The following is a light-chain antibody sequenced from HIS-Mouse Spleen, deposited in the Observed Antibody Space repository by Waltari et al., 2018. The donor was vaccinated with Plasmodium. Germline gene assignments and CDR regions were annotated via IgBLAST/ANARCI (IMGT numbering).Light chain of an antibody. CDR3: CSYAGSSTFVV. Sequence: QSALTQPASVSGSPGQSITITCTGTISDVGSYNLVSSYQRHPGKAPNLMMYEGRNRPSGVANSFSGAKTGDTAALTIFGLQAEDEAAYYCCSYAGSSTFVVFGGGTKLTVL. CDR2: EGR. CDR1: ISDVGSYNL. J-gene: IGLJ2*01. V-gene: IGLV2-23*03.